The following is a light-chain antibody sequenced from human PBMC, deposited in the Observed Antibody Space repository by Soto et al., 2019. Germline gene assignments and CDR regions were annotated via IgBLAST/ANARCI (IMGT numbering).Light chain of an antibody. J-gene: IGKJ2*01. CDR3: HQRHNWPLT. Sequence: EIEMTQSPATLSVSLGERATLSCRASQSISTELAWDQQKPGQPPRLLIYSASNSVTGVPTIFTGSGSGSDFTLTTSSLQAEDFADYYCHQRHNWPLTLGQGTRLEI. CDR1: QSISTE. V-gene: IGKV3-15*01. CDR2: SAS.